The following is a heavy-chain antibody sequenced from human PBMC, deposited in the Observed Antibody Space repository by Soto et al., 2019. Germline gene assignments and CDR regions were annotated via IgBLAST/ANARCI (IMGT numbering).Heavy chain of an antibody. CDR3: ARGIVVVPAAIRDPDFDY. CDR2: IIPIFGTA. CDR1: GGTFSSYA. V-gene: IGHV1-69*01. J-gene: IGHJ4*02. Sequence: QVQLVQSGAEVKKPGSSVKVSCKASGGTFSSYAISWVRQAPGQGLEWMRGIIPIFGTANYAQKFQGRVTITADESTSTAYMELSSLRSEDTAVYYCARGIVVVPAAIRDPDFDYWGQGTLVTVSS. D-gene: IGHD2-2*02.